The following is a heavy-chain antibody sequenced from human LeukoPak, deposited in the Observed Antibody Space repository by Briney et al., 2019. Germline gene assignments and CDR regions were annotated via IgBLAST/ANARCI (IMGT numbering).Heavy chain of an antibody. CDR1: GGSISSGGYH. Sequence: PSETLSLTCTVSGGSISSGGYHWSWIRQHPGKGLEWIGYIYYSGSTYYNPSLKSRVTISVDTSKNQFSLKLSSVTAADTAVYYCARDPKGVATSYGMDVWGQGTTVTVSS. V-gene: IGHV4-31*03. CDR3: ARDPKGVATSYGMDV. J-gene: IGHJ6*02. D-gene: IGHD5-12*01. CDR2: IYYSGST.